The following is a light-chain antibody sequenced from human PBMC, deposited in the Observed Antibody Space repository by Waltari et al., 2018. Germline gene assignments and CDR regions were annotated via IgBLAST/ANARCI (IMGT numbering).Light chain of an antibody. CDR2: DAS. CDR1: QRGRRY. J-gene: IGKJ3*01. Sequence: EIVLRQSPATLSWERGERAKLSCRASQRGRRYLAWYQQKPGQAPMLLIYDASNWANDIPARFSGRGSGTDFTLTISSLAHEDFAVYYCQQRSNWPLTFGPGTRVDIK. V-gene: IGKV3-11*01. CDR3: QQRSNWPLT.